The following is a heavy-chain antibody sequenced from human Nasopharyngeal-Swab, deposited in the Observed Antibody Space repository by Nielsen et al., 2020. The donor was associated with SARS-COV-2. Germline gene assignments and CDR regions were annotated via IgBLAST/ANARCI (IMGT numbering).Heavy chain of an antibody. Sequence: GESLKISCVASGFTFGSYDMAWVRQAPGKGLEWVSTIDAGGANTFYADSVKGRFTISRDNAKNTLYLQMNNLRAEDTALYYCARDVAGADSAWGQGTLVTVSS. V-gene: IGHV3-23*01. CDR3: ARDVAGADSA. J-gene: IGHJ5*02. D-gene: IGHD2-21*01. CDR2: IDAGGANT. CDR1: GFTFGSYD.